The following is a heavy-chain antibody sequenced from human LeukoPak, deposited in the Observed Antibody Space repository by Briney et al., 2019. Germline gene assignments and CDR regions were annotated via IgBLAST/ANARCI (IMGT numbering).Heavy chain of an antibody. CDR1: GFTFSSYW. D-gene: IGHD2-2*01. CDR2: IKQDGSEK. J-gene: IGHJ4*02. Sequence: GGSLRLSCAASGFTFSSYWMSWVRRAPGKGLEGVANIKQDGSEKYYVDSVKGRFTISRDNAKNSLYLQMNSLRAEDTAVYYCARDPDIVVVPAAPYFDYWGQGTLVTVSS. V-gene: IGHV3-7*01. CDR3: ARDPDIVVVPAAPYFDY.